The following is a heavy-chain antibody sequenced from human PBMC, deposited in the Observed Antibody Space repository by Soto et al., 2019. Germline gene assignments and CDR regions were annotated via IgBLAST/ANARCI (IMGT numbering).Heavy chain of an antibody. CDR3: ARGVQSVAAAVLSFDY. V-gene: IGHV1-69*13. CDR1: GGTFSSYA. CDR2: IIPIFGTA. Sequence: ASVKVSCKASGGTFSSYAISWVRQAPGQGLEWMGGIIPIFGTANYAQKFQGRVTITADESTSTAYMELSSLRSEDTAVFYCARGVQSVAAAVLSFDYWGQGTLVTVSS. J-gene: IGHJ4*02. D-gene: IGHD6-13*01.